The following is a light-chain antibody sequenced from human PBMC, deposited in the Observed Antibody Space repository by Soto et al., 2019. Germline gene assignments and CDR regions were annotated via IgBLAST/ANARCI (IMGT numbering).Light chain of an antibody. J-gene: IGLJ2*01. Sequence: ALTQPASVSGSPGQSITISCTGTSSDVGGYNYVSWYQQHPGKAPTLMIYDVSNRPSGVSNRFSGSKSGNTASLTISGLQAEDEDDYYCSSYTSSSTLVVFGGGTKLTVL. CDR2: DVS. V-gene: IGLV2-14*01. CDR3: SSYTSSSTLVV. CDR1: SSDVGGYNY.